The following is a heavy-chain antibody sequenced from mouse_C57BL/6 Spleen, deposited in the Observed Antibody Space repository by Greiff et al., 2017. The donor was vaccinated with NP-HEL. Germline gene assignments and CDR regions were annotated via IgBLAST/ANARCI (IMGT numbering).Heavy chain of an antibody. V-gene: IGHV1-55*01. CDR2: IYRGSGST. CDR3: ARDYYGSSYEGGSSWFAY. Sequence: QVQLQQPGAELVKPGASVKMSCKASGYTFTSYWITWVKQRPGQGLEWIGDIYRGSGSTNYNEKFKSKATLTVDTSSSTAYMQLSSLTSEDSAVYYCARDYYGSSYEGGSSWFAYWGQGTLVTVSA. CDR1: GYTFTSYW. J-gene: IGHJ3*01. D-gene: IGHD1-1*01.